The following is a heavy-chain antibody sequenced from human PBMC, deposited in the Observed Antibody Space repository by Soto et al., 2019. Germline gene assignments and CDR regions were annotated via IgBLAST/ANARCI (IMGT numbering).Heavy chain of an antibody. CDR2: ISDNGGTT. J-gene: IGHJ4*02. V-gene: IGHV3-23*01. CDR3: TKRLGPTATTYGDY. CDR1: GFTFSSYD. D-gene: IGHD1-1*01. Sequence: GGSLRLSCTASGFTFSSYDMSWGRQAPGKGLEWVSVISDNGGTTYYADSVKGRFTISRDNSKNTLYLQMNSLRVEDTAVYYCTKRLGPTATTYGDYWGQGTLVTVSS.